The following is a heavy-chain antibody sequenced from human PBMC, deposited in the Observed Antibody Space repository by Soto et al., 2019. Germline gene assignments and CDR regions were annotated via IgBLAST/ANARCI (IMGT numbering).Heavy chain of an antibody. Sequence: QVHLVQSGAEEKKPGATVKGSCKASGYTFTSYAMDWVRQAPGQRLEWMGWINAGNGNTKYSQKFQGRVTITRDTSGSTAYMELSSLRSEDTAVYYCAEGFPLWFDRWGQGTLVTVSS. V-gene: IGHV1-3*05. D-gene: IGHD2-15*01. CDR2: INAGNGNT. CDR3: AEGFPLWFDR. CDR1: GYTFTSYA. J-gene: IGHJ5*02.